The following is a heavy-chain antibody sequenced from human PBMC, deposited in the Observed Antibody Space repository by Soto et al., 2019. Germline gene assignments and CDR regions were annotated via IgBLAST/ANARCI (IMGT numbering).Heavy chain of an antibody. CDR3: AADRTYDFWSGSEARNYYGMDV. CDR2: IVVGSGNT. V-gene: IGHV1-58*01. D-gene: IGHD3-3*01. CDR1: GFTFTSSA. Sequence: SVKVSCKASGFTFTSSAVQWVRQARGQRLEWIGWIVVGSGNTNYAQKFQERVTITRDMSTSTAYMELSSLRSEDTAVYYCAADRTYDFWSGSEARNYYGMDVWGPGITVTVSS. J-gene: IGHJ6*02.